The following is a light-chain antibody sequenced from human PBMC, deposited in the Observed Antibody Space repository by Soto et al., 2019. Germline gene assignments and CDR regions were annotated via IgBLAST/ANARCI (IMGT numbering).Light chain of an antibody. V-gene: IGKV3-11*01. CDR2: DVS. CDR1: QSVSSY. Sequence: EIVLTQSPATLSLSPGERATLSCRASQSVSSYLAWYQQKPGQAPRLLIYDVSTRATGVPARFSGSGSGANFTLTISSLELEDFAVYYCQQRSNWPPEYTFGQGTKLEIK. J-gene: IGKJ2*01. CDR3: QQRSNWPPEYT.